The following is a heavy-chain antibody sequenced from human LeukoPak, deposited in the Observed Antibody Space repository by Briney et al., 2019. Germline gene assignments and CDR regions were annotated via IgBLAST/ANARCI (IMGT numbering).Heavy chain of an antibody. CDR3: ARGEDYGGKSRWFYP. Sequence: SETLSLTCAVYGGSSSGYAWSWIRPPPGKGLEWIGEINHSGSTNYNPPLTSRVTISVDTSKNQFSLKLSSLSAADTAVYYCARGEDYGGKSRWFYPWGQGTLLTVPS. D-gene: IGHD4-23*01. V-gene: IGHV4-34*01. J-gene: IGHJ5*02. CDR2: INHSGST. CDR1: GGSSSGYA.